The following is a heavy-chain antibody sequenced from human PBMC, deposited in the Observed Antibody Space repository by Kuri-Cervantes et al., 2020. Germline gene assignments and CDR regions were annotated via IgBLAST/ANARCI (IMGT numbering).Heavy chain of an antibody. Sequence: GGSLRLSCVASGFTFSSYGMHWVRQAPGKGLEWVAVISYDGSNKYYADSVKGRFTISRDNSKNTLYLQMNSLRAEDTAVYYCARSNIAAAGTNFDYWGQGTLVTVSS. CDR3: ARSNIAAAGTNFDY. V-gene: IGHV3-30*03. CDR2: ISYDGSNK. D-gene: IGHD6-13*01. CDR1: GFTFSSYG. J-gene: IGHJ4*02.